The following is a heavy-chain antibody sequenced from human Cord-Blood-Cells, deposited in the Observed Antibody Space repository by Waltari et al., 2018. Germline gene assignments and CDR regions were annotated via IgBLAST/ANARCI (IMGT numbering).Heavy chain of an antibody. CDR1: FTSYG. V-gene: IGHV1-18*01. CDR3: ARRIAVAGTWFDP. J-gene: IGHJ5*02. CDR2: ISAYNGNT. D-gene: IGHD6-19*01. Sequence: FTSYGISWVRQAPGQGLEWMGWISAYNGNTNYAQKLQGRVTMTTDTSTSTAYMELRSLRSDDTAVYYCARRIAVAGTWFDPWGQGTLVTVSS.